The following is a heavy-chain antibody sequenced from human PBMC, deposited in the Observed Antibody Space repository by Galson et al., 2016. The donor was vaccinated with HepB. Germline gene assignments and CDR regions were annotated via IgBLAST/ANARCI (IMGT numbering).Heavy chain of an antibody. CDR2: ISSSGKTI. CDR3: ARVEGPLSHWYVDV. CDR1: GFTFSDYY. Sequence: SLRLSCAVSGFTFSDYYMSWIRQAPGKGLEWIAYISSSGKTIYHADSVKGRFTISRGNAQNSLYLQMNSLRAEDTAVYYCARVEGPLSHWYVDVWGRGTLVTVSS. V-gene: IGHV3-11*01. J-gene: IGHJ2*01. D-gene: IGHD5/OR15-5a*01.